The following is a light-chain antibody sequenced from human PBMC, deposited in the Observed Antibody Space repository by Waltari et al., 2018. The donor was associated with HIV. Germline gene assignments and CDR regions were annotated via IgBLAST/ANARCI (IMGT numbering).Light chain of an antibody. CDR3: ASWDDSLSGWV. J-gene: IGLJ3*02. V-gene: IGLV1-47*01. Sequence: QSVLTQPPSASGTPGQTVTISCSGSSSNIGGNYVYWYQRLPGTAPKPLIYRNNQRPSGFPDRFSGSKSGTSASLAISGLRSEDEAEYYCASWDDSLSGWVFGGGTKVTVL. CDR2: RNN. CDR1: SSNIGGNY.